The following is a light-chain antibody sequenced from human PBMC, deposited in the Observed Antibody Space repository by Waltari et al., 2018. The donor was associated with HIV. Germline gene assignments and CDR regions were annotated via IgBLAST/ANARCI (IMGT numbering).Light chain of an antibody. Sequence: QSALTQPPSASGSPGQSVTTSCTGTTQDAGLYHYVSWYQQNPGEAPKLIIFEVSKRPSGVPDRFSGSKSGNTASLNVSGLQSEDEADYFCSSYAGSNTLLFGGGTKLTVL. J-gene: IGLJ2*01. CDR2: EVS. V-gene: IGLV2-8*01. CDR3: SSYAGSNTLL. CDR1: TQDAGLYHY.